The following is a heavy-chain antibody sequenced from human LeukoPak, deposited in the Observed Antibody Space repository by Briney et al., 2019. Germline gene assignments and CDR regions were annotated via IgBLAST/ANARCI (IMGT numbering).Heavy chain of an antibody. CDR1: GGTFSSYA. D-gene: IGHD6-6*01. J-gene: IGHJ6*02. V-gene: IGHV1-69*13. CDR2: ITLIFGTA. Sequence: SVKVSCKASGGTFSSYAISWVRQAPGQGLEWMGGITLIFGTANYAQKFQGRVTITADESTSTAYMELSSLRSEDTAVYYCARVERHSSSSWGYYYYGMDVWGQGTTVTVSS. CDR3: ARVERHSSSSWGYYYYGMDV.